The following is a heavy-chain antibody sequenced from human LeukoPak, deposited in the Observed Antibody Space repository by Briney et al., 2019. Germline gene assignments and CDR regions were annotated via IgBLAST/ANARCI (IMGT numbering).Heavy chain of an antibody. CDR2: ISSSSYT. Sequence: GGSLRLSCAASGFTFSDYYMSWIRQAPGKGLGWVSYISSSSYTNYADSVKGRFTISRDKAKNSLYLQMNSLRAEDTAVYYCAREFSHYYGSGSYRYYFDYWGQGTLVTVSS. CDR3: AREFSHYYGSGSYRYYFDY. CDR1: GFTFSDYY. J-gene: IGHJ4*02. D-gene: IGHD3-10*01. V-gene: IGHV3-11*06.